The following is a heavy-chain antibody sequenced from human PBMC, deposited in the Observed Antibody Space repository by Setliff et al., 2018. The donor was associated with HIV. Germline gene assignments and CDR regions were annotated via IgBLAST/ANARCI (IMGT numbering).Heavy chain of an antibody. D-gene: IGHD3-3*01. V-gene: IGHV4-39*07. Sequence: SETLSLTCTVYGASISNSNSYWGWIRQPPGKRLEWLGSIYDSGSTSYNPSLSSRLTISVDISKNQVSLRLTSVTAADTAVYYCARDKGGYNFWSGYPYYYGMDVWGQGTTVTVSS. J-gene: IGHJ6*02. CDR2: IYDSGST. CDR1: GASISNSNSY. CDR3: ARDKGGYNFWSGYPYYYGMDV.